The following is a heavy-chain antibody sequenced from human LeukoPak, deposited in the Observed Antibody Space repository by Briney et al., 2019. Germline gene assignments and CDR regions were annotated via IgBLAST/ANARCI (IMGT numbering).Heavy chain of an antibody. CDR3: ASTSWYPRFDY. V-gene: IGHV4-59*01. CDR1: GGSISSYY. J-gene: IGHJ4*02. CDR2: IYYSGST. Sequence: SETLSLTCTVSGGSISSYYWSWIRQPPGKGLEWIGYIYYSGSTNYNPSLKSRVTISVDTSKNQFSLKLSSATAADTAVHYCASTSWYPRFDYWGQGTLVTVSS. D-gene: IGHD6-13*01.